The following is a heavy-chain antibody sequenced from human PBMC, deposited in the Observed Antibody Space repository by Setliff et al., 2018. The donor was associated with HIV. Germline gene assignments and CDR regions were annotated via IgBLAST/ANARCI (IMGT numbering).Heavy chain of an antibody. CDR2: IYPGDSDA. D-gene: IGHD4-17*01. CDR3: ARMGGRVDMTTATTFGYFQD. Sequence: GESLKISCKGSGYTFTNYWIGWVRQMPGKGLEWMGIIYPGDSDARYSPSFQGQVTISADKSIRTAYLQWTSLKASDTATYYCARMGGRVDMTTATTFGYFQDWGQGTLVTVSS. J-gene: IGHJ1*01. CDR1: GYTFTNYW. V-gene: IGHV5-51*01.